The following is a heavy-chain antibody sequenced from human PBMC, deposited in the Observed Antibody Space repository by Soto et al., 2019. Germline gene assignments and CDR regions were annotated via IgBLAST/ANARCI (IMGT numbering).Heavy chain of an antibody. V-gene: IGHV3-30*18. CDR1: GFTFSDYA. Sequence: GGSLRLSCAASGFTFSDYAMHWVRQAPGKGLEWVAVVSHDGRNTHYADSVKGRFTISRDSSKNTVSLEMTSLRAEDTAVYYCAKDGYCSSTSCYRPYYYYGMDVWGQGTTVTVSS. CDR3: AKDGYCSSTSCYRPYYYYGMDV. J-gene: IGHJ6*02. CDR2: VSHDGRNT. D-gene: IGHD2-2*01.